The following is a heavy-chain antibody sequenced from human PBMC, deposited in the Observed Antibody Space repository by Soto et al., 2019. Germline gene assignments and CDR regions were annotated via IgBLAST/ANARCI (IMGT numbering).Heavy chain of an antibody. J-gene: IGHJ1*01. Sequence: GASVKVSCKGSGYTFTSYGISWVRQAPGQGLEWMGWISAYNGNTNYAQKLQGRVTMTTDTSTSTAYMELRSLRSDDTAVYYCARDPKAHYDFWSGYNEYFQHWGQGTLVTVSS. D-gene: IGHD3-3*01. CDR2: ISAYNGNT. CDR3: ARDPKAHYDFWSGYNEYFQH. CDR1: GYTFTSYG. V-gene: IGHV1-18*01.